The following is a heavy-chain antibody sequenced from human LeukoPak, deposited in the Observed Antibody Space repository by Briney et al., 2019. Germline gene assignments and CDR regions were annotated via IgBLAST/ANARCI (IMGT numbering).Heavy chain of an antibody. J-gene: IGHJ4*02. V-gene: IGHV4-61*10. CDR1: GGSISSGSYY. CDR2: IYYSGST. D-gene: IGHD3-10*01. Sequence: PSQTLSLTCTVSGGSISSGSYYWSWIRQPAGKGLEWIGYIYYSGSTNYNPSLKSRVTISVDTSKNQFSLKLSSVTAADTAVYYCARGVSRSVITMVLPGFDYWGQGTLVTVSS. CDR3: ARGVSRSVITMVLPGFDY.